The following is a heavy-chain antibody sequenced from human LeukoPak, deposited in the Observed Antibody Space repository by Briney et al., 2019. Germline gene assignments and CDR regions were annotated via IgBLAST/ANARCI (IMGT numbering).Heavy chain of an antibody. V-gene: IGHV3-21*01. J-gene: IGHJ4*02. Sequence: GGSLRLSCAASGFTFSSYSMNWVRQAPGKGLEWVSPISSSSSYIYYADSVKGRFTISRDNAKNSLYLQMNSLRAEDTAVYYCAREGRDGYNYNYWGQGTLVTVSS. CDR2: ISSSSSYI. CDR1: GFTFSSYS. CDR3: AREGRDGYNYNY. D-gene: IGHD5-24*01.